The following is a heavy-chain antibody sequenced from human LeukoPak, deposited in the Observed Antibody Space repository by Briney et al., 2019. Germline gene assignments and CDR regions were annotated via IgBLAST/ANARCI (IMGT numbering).Heavy chain of an antibody. CDR3: AKVIWDIVVVVAATPFFDY. J-gene: IGHJ4*02. Sequence: GGSLRLSCAASGFTFSSYAMSWVRQAPGKGLEWVSAISGSGGSTYYADSMKGRFTISRDNSKNTLYLQMNSLRAEDTAVYYCAKVIWDIVVVVAATPFFDYWGQGTLVTVSS. D-gene: IGHD2-15*01. V-gene: IGHV3-23*01. CDR2: ISGSGGST. CDR1: GFTFSSYA.